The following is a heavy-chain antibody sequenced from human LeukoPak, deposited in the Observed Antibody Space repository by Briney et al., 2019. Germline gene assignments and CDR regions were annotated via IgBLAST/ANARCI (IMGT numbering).Heavy chain of an antibody. J-gene: IGHJ4*02. CDR3: ARDGLAHWGGDCFYY. D-gene: IGHD2-21*01. V-gene: IGHV4-30-4*01. CDR2: IYYSGST. Sequence: SQTLSLTCTVSGGSISSGDYYWSWIRQPPGKGLEWIGYIYYSGSTYYNPSLKSRVTISVDTSKNQFSLKLSSVTAADTAVYYCARDGLAHWGGDCFYYWGQGTLVTVSS. CDR1: GGSISSGDYY.